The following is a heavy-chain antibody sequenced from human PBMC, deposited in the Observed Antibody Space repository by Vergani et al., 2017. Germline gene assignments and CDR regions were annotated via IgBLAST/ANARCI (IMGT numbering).Heavy chain of an antibody. V-gene: IGHV4-38-2*01. J-gene: IGHJ4*02. CDR2: IYHSGST. CDR1: GYSISSGYY. CDR3: ARVLGSSGYYYPFDY. Sequence: QVQLQQSGPGLVKPSETLALTCAVSGYSISSGYYWGWIRQPPGKGLEWIGSIYHSGSTYYNASLKSRVTISVDTSKNQFSLKLSSVTAADTAVYYCARVLGSSGYYYPFDYWGQGTLVTVSS. D-gene: IGHD3-22*01.